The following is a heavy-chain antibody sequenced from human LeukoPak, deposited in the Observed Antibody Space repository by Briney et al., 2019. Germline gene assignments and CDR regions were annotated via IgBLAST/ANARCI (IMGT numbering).Heavy chain of an antibody. CDR1: GYTFTSYY. V-gene: IGHV1-18*04. J-gene: IGHJ4*02. Sequence: ASVKVSCKASGYTFTSYYIHWLRQAPGQGFEWMGWISAYNGNTHYAQKLQDRVTMTTDTSTSTAYMEMRSLRSDDTAVYYCAREGGPTGGAQDYWGQGTLVTVSS. CDR2: ISAYNGNT. D-gene: IGHD1-1*01. CDR3: AREGGPTGGAQDY.